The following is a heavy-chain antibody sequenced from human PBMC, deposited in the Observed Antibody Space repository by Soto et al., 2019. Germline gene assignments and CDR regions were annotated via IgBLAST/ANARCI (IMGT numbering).Heavy chain of an antibody. J-gene: IGHJ4*02. V-gene: IGHV4-59*12. CDR3: ARADYGDYVFDY. Sequence: SETLSLTCAGSGGSISTYYWSWVRQPPGKGLEWIGYIHHSGSTNYNPSLKSRVTISVDKSKNQFSLKLSSVTAADTAVYYCARADYGDYVFDYWGQGTLVTVSS. CDR2: IHHSGST. D-gene: IGHD4-17*01. CDR1: GGSISTYY.